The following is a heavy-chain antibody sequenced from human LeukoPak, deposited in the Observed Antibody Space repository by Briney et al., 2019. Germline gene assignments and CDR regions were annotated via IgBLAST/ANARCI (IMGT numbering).Heavy chain of an antibody. CDR1: GGSFSKYG. D-gene: IGHD2-21*01. V-gene: IGHV1-69*13. J-gene: IGHJ3*01. CDR2: IMFTFGTT. Sequence: SVKVSCKASGGSFSKYGITWVRQAPGQGLEWMGGIMFTFGTTKYAQRFQGRVTISADESTSTAYVEVSSLRSEDTAVYYCARIAYCGADCHAFDVWGQGTMVIVSS. CDR3: ARIAYCGADCHAFDV.